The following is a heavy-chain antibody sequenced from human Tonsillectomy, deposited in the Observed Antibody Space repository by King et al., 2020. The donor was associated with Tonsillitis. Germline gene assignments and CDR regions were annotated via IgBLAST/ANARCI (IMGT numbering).Heavy chain of an antibody. J-gene: IGHJ3*01. V-gene: IGHV3-21*01. CDR3: AITWNYDSSGYYYVAFDV. CDR1: GFNFSRYT. CDR2: VTSSGKFM. Sequence: EVQLVESGGGMVKPGGSLRLSCVASGFNFSRYTMNWVRQAPGKGPEWVSFVTSSGKFMNYADSAKGRFTVSRDNARNSLYLQMNSLRAEDTAVYYCAITWNYDSSGYYYVAFDVWGRGTMVTVSS. D-gene: IGHD3-22*01.